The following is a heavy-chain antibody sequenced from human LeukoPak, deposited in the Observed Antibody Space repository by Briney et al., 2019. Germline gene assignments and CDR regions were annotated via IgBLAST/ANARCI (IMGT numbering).Heavy chain of an antibody. Sequence: PGGSLRLSCAASGFTFSRYTMNWVRQAPGKGLEWVSSISSSSSYIYYADSVKGRFTISRDYAKNSLYLQMNSLRAEDTAVYYCARDGYSSGWSGDNWFDPWGQGTLVTVSS. V-gene: IGHV3-21*01. CDR2: ISSSSSYI. J-gene: IGHJ5*02. D-gene: IGHD6-19*01. CDR1: GFTFSRYT. CDR3: ARDGYSSGWSGDNWFDP.